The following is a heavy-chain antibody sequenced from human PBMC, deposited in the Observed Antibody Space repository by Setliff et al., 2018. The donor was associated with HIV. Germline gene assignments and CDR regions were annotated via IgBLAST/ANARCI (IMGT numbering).Heavy chain of an antibody. D-gene: IGHD3-22*01. Sequence: ASVKVPCKASGYTFTSYGISWVRQAPGQGLEWMGWISAYNGNTNYAQKLQGRVTMTTDTSTSTAYMELRSLRSDDTAVYYCARMIVLSASSPPNAFDIWGQGTMVTVSS. CDR1: GYTFTSYG. CDR2: ISAYNGNT. J-gene: IGHJ3*02. CDR3: ARMIVLSASSPPNAFDI. V-gene: IGHV1-18*01.